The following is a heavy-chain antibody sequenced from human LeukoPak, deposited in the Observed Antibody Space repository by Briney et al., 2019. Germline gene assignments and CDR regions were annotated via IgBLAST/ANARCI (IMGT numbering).Heavy chain of an antibody. Sequence: SETLSLTCAVYGGSFSGYYWGWIRKPPGKGLEWIGYIYYSGSTNYNPSLKSRVTISVDRSKNQFSLKLSSVTAADTAVYYCARGTVTTTAAFDYWGQGTLVTVSS. J-gene: IGHJ4*02. CDR2: IYYSGST. CDR1: GGSFSGYY. CDR3: ARGTVTTTAAFDY. D-gene: IGHD4-17*01. V-gene: IGHV4-34*01.